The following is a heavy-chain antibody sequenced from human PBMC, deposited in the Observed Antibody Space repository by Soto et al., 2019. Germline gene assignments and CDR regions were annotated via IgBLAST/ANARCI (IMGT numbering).Heavy chain of an antibody. CDR2: ISGSGSTI. CDR1: GFTFSGYE. CDR3: AREVVVFGVIIPTPMDV. Sequence: PGGTLRLSCAATGFTFSGYEMNWFRQAPGKWLRWVSYISGSGSTIYYADSVKGRFTIYRDNDKDSLYLQMNSLRAEDTAVYYCAREVVVFGVIIPTPMDVWGQGTTVTVSS. V-gene: IGHV3-48*03. D-gene: IGHD3-22*01. J-gene: IGHJ6*02.